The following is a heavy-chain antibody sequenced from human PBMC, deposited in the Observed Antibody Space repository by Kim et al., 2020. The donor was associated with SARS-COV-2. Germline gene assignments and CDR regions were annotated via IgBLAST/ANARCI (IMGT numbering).Heavy chain of an antibody. CDR3: ARDGAVAVAGGYYYYGMDV. CDR1: GFTFSSYS. Sequence: GGSLRLSCAASGFTFSSYSMNWVRQAPGKGLEWVSSISSSSSYIYYADSVKGRFTISRDNAKNSLYLQMNSLRAEDTAVYYCARDGAVAVAGGYYYYGMDVWGQGTTVTVSS. V-gene: IGHV3-21*01. D-gene: IGHD6-19*01. J-gene: IGHJ6*02. CDR2: ISSSSSYI.